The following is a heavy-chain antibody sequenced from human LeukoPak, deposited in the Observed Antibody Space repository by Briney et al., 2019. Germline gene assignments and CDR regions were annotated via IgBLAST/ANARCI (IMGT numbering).Heavy chain of an antibody. CDR3: ARRGDCTITRCYEFDY. CDR1: GFTFRSYG. Sequence: GGSLRLSCAASGFTFRSYGVHWVRQAPGKGLEWVALISYDGSDKYYVDSVKGRFTISRDNSKNTLFLQMNSLRTEDTAVYYCARRGDCTITRCYEFDYWGQGTLVTVSS. D-gene: IGHD2-2*01. V-gene: IGHV3-30*03. CDR2: ISYDGSDK. J-gene: IGHJ4*02.